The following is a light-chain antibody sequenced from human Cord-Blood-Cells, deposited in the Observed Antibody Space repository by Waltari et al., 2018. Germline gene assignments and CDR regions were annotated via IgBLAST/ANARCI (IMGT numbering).Light chain of an antibody. CDR3: NSRDSSGNHYV. V-gene: IGLV3-19*01. J-gene: IGLJ1*01. Sequence: SSELTQDPAVSVALGQTVRITCQGDSLRSYYARWYQKKPGQAPVLVLCGKNNRPSGIPDRFSGSSSGNTASLTITGAQAEDEADYYCNSRDSSGNHYVFGTGTKVTVL. CDR1: SLRSYY. CDR2: GKN.